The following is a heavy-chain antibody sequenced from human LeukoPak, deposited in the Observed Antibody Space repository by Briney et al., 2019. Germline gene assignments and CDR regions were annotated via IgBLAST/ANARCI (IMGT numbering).Heavy chain of an antibody. J-gene: IGHJ4*02. Sequence: GGSLRLSCAASGFTFSNAWMSWVRQAPGKGLEWVGRIKSKTDGGTTDYATPVKGRFTISRDGSKNTLYLQLNSLKTEDTAVYYCTTEMTNYYYGSRNFGYWGQGTLVTVSS. V-gene: IGHV3-15*01. CDR1: GFTFSNAW. CDR3: TTEMTNYYYGSRNFGY. D-gene: IGHD3-10*01. CDR2: IKSKTDGGTT.